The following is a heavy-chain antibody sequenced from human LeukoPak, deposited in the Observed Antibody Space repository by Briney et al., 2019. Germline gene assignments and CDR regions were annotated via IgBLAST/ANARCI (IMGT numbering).Heavy chain of an antibody. CDR2: IYTSGST. D-gene: IGHD3-22*01. J-gene: IGHJ5*02. CDR3: ARDMYYYDSSGSPFDP. CDR1: GGSISSYY. Sequence: SETLSLTCTVSGGSISSYYWSWIRQPAGKGLEWIGRIYTSGSTNYNPSLKSRVTMSVDTSKNQFSLKLSSVTAADTAVYYCARDMYYYDSSGSPFDPWGQGTLVTVPS. V-gene: IGHV4-4*07.